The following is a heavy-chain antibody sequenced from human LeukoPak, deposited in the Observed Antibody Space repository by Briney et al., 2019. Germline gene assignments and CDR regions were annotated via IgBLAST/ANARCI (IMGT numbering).Heavy chain of an antibody. CDR3: ARDRGYCSGGSCYTMDV. CDR2: IWYDGSNK. CDR1: GFTLSSYG. V-gene: IGHV3-33*01. D-gene: IGHD2-15*01. J-gene: IGHJ6*02. Sequence: PGGSLSLSCAASGFTLSSYGMHWVPQAPGKGLEWVAVIWYDGSNKYYADSVKGRFTISRDNSKNTLYLQMNSLRAEDTAVYYCARDRGYCSGGSCYTMDVWGQGTTVTVSS.